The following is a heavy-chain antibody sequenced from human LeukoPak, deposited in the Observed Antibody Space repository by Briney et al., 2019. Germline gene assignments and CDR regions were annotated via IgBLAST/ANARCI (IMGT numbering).Heavy chain of an antibody. Sequence: PGGPLTLSCAASGFTFSSYAMSWVRQAPGKGLEWVSYIDTSSNTIYYAESVKGRLTIYRDNAKNSLYLQMDRLQADDTAVYYCAKDARARTTLNWFDPWGQGTLVTVSS. CDR2: IDTSSNTI. CDR3: AKDARARTTLNWFDP. J-gene: IGHJ5*02. D-gene: IGHD2-2*01. V-gene: IGHV3-48*01. CDR1: GFTFSSYA.